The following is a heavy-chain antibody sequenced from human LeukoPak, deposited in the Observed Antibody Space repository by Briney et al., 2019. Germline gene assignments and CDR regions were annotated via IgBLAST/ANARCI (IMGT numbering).Heavy chain of an antibody. CDR2: VYHSGST. Sequence: SETLSLTCAVSDYSISSGNYWGWIRQPPGRGLEWIGSVYHSGSTHYSPSLKSRVTISVDTSRNQFSLKLRSVTAADTAVYYCARNDSSGYFDYWGQGTLVTVSS. V-gene: IGHV4-38-2*01. J-gene: IGHJ4*02. D-gene: IGHD3-22*01. CDR3: ARNDSSGYFDY. CDR1: DYSISSGNY.